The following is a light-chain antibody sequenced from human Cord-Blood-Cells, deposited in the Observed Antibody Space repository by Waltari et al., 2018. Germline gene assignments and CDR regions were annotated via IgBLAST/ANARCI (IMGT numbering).Light chain of an antibody. CDR1: QDISNY. V-gene: IGKV1-33*01. CDR3: QQYDNLFAWT. J-gene: IGKJ1*01. CDR2: DAS. Sequence: DIQMTQSPSSLSASVGDRVTITCQASQDISNYLNWYQQKPGKAPKRLIYDASNLETGVPSRFSGSGSGTDFTFTISSLQPEDIATYYCQQYDNLFAWTFGQGTKVEIK.